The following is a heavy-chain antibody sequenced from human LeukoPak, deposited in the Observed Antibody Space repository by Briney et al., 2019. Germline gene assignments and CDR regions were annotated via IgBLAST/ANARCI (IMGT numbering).Heavy chain of an antibody. CDR1: GFTFSTYG. V-gene: IGHV3-30*02. Sequence: GGSLRLSCAASGFTFSTYGMHWVRQAPGKGLEWVAFIRYDGRNKYYADSVKGRFTISRDNAKKSLYLQMNSLRAEDTAVYYCARGDPDISFGVAGEAFDIWGQGTMVTVSS. J-gene: IGHJ3*02. CDR2: IRYDGRNK. D-gene: IGHD3-3*01. CDR3: ARGDPDISFGVAGEAFDI.